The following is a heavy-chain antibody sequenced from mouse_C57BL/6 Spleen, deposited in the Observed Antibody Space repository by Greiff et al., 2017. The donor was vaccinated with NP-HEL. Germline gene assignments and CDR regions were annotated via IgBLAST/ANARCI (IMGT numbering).Heavy chain of an antibody. CDR2: INPNNGGT. Sequence: VQLQQSGPELVKPGASVKISCKASGYTFTDYYMNWVKQSHGKSLEWIGDINPNNGGTSYNQKFKGKATLTVDKSSSTAYMELRSLTSEDSAVYYCARHYGSSYYFDYWGQGTTLTVSS. D-gene: IGHD1-1*01. CDR3: ARHYGSSYYFDY. CDR1: GYTFTDYY. J-gene: IGHJ2*01. V-gene: IGHV1-26*01.